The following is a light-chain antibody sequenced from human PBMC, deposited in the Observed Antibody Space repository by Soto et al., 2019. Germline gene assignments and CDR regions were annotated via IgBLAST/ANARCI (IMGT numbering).Light chain of an antibody. Sequence: EIVLTQSPGTLSLSPGDRATLSCRASQTIDSRYLAWYQQKPGQAPRLLISAASSRATGVPDRFSGSGSGTDFTLTISRLEPEDFAVYYCQQYGTSTPLYTFAQGTRLEI. CDR1: QTIDSRY. V-gene: IGKV3-20*01. CDR2: AAS. CDR3: QQYGTSTPLYT. J-gene: IGKJ2*01.